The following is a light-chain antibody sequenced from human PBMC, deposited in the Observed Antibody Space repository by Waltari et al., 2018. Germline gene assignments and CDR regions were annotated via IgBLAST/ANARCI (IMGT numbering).Light chain of an antibody. J-gene: IGLJ2*01. CDR1: SGDVGSYKL. CDR2: EVN. V-gene: IGLV2-23*02. CDR3: CSYAGGSVI. Sequence: QSGLTQPASVSGSPGQSITISCTGSSGDVGSYKLVSWYQRHPGKAPKLMISEVNDRPSGVSNRFSGSKSGNTASLTISGLQAEDEADYYCCSYAGGSVIFGGGTKLTVL.